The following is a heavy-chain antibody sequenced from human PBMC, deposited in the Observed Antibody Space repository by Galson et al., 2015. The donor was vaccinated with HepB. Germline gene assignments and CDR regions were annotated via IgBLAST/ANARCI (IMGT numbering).Heavy chain of an antibody. CDR3: ARGYYDSSGYYFDY. D-gene: IGHD3-22*01. CDR1: GFTFSSYG. CDR2: IWYDGSNK. J-gene: IGHJ4*02. Sequence: SLRLSCAASGFTFSSYGMHWVRQAPGKGLEWVAVIWYDGSNKYYADSVKGRFTISRDNSKNTLYLQMNSLRAEDTAVYYCARGYYDSSGYYFDYWGQGTLVTVSS. V-gene: IGHV3-33*08.